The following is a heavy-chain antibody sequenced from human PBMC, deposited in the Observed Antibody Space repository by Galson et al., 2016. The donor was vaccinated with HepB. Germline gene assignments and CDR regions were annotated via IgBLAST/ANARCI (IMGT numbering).Heavy chain of an antibody. CDR1: GFTFSEHY. D-gene: IGHD4-17*01. Sequence: SLRLSCAASGFTFSEHYMDWVRQAPGKGLEWVGRSRNKANSYITDYAASVKGRFTISRDDSKNSLYLQMNSLKTEDTAVYYCVRDLGINTYDDYESYWGQGTLVTVSS. J-gene: IGHJ4*02. V-gene: IGHV3-72*01. CDR2: SRNKANSYIT. CDR3: VRDLGINTYDDYESY.